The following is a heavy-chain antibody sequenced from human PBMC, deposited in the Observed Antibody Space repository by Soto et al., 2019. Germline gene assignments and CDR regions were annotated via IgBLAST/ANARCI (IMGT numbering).Heavy chain of an antibody. Sequence: QVQLVQSGAEVKKPGYSGKVSCKASGGTFRSNGISWVRQAPGQGLEWLGGIIPIVNTASYAQTFRGRVTITADESTTTSYMELSSLRSEETAVYYCAMITMIHSFDPWGQGTLVTVSS. CDR1: GGTFRSNG. J-gene: IGHJ5*02. CDR2: IIPIVNTA. D-gene: IGHD3-22*01. V-gene: IGHV1-69*01. CDR3: AMITMIHSFDP.